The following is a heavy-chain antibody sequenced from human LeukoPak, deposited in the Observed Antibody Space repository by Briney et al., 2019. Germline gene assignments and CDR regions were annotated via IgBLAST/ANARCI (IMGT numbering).Heavy chain of an antibody. CDR3: ARDRYYYDSSASPFDY. D-gene: IGHD3-22*01. V-gene: IGHV4-4*07. J-gene: IGHJ4*02. Sequence: SETLSLTCTFSGGSISSYYWSWIRQPAGKGLEWIGRIHSSGSTNYNPSLKSRVTMSVDTSKNQFSLRLSSVTAADTAVYYCARDRYYYDSSASPFDYWGQGTLVTVSS. CDR2: IHSSGST. CDR1: GGSISSYY.